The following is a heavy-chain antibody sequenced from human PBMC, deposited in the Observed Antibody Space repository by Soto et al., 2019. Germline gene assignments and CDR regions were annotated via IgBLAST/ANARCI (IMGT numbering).Heavy chain of an antibody. D-gene: IGHD2-21*02. V-gene: IGHV3-48*04. CDR2: ICSNAI. Sequence: VGSLRLSCASSGFTFGSYPMNWVRQAPGKGLEWVSYICSNAIYYADSVKGRFTISRDNTKNSLYLQMTNMDPVDTATYYCIQSRCGGDCLQSYASYYYYGMDVWGQGTTVTVSS. CDR1: GFTFGSYP. CDR3: IQSRCGGDCLQSYASYYYYGMDV. J-gene: IGHJ6*02.